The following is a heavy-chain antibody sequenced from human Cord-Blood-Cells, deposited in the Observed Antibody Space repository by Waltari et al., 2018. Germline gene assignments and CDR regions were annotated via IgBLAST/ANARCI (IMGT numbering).Heavy chain of an antibody. J-gene: IGHJ4*02. Sequence: QVQLQQWGAGLLKPSETMSLPCAVYGGAFRSYSCSSIRQPPVKGLEWSGEINHSGSTNYNPSLKSRVTISVDTSKNQFSLKLSSVTAADTAVYYCARDLPSGSFDYWGQGTLVTVSS. CDR2: INHSGST. CDR3: ARDLPSGSFDY. CDR1: GGAFRSYS. V-gene: IGHV4-34*01. D-gene: IGHD3-10*01.